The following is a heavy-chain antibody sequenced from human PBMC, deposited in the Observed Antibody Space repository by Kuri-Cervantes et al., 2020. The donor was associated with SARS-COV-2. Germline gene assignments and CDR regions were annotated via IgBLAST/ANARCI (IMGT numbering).Heavy chain of an antibody. J-gene: IGHJ6*03. V-gene: IGHV3-23*01. D-gene: IGHD6-13*01. CDR2: ISGSGGST. CDR1: GFTFSSYA. Sequence: GGSLRLSCAASGFTFSSYAMSWVRQAPGKGLEWVSAISGSGGSTYYADSVKGRFTISRDNSKNTLYLQMNSLRAEDTVVYYCSLSSSSVYYYYMDVWGKGTTVTVSS. CDR3: SLSSSSVYYYYMDV.